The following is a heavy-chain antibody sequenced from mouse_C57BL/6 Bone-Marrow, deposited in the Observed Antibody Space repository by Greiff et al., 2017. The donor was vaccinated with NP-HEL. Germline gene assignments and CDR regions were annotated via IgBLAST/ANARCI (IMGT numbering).Heavy chain of an antibody. J-gene: IGHJ4*01. Sequence: EVQRVESGGGLVKPGGSLKLSCAASGFTFSDYGMHWVRQAPEKGLEWVAYISSGSSTIYYADTVKGRFTISRDNAKNTLFLQMTSLRSEDTAMYYCARWGGLRRGNYYAMDYWGQGTSVTVSS. CDR2: ISSGSSTI. D-gene: IGHD2-4*01. CDR1: GFTFSDYG. CDR3: ARWGGLRRGNYYAMDY. V-gene: IGHV5-17*01.